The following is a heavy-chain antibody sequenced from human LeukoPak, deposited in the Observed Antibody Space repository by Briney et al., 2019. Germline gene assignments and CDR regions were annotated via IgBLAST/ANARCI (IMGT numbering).Heavy chain of an antibody. D-gene: IGHD4-17*01. V-gene: IGHV3-74*01. J-gene: IGHJ5*02. Sequence: GGSLRLSCAASGFTFSNYWMHWVRQAPGKGLVWVSRIDNGGSDTRHAYSVKGRFTISRDNAKNTLYLQMNSLRAEDTAVYYCARAPRMTTVTRWFDPWGQGTLVTVSS. CDR2: IDNGGSDT. CDR1: GFTFSNYW. CDR3: ARAPRMTTVTRWFDP.